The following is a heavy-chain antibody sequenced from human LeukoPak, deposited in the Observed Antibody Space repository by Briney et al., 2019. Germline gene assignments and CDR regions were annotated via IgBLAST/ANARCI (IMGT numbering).Heavy chain of an antibody. CDR3: VRDMNGLGYFDY. CDR1: GGSISGYH. J-gene: IGHJ4*02. Sequence: SETLSLTCTVSGGSISGYHWSWIRQPPGEGLEGIAYIYNRGSTDYNPSLRGRVTISVDTCKNQFSLNLSSVTAADTAVYYCVRDMNGLGYFDYWGQGTLVTVSS. D-gene: IGHD5-24*01. V-gene: IGHV4-59*01. CDR2: IYNRGST.